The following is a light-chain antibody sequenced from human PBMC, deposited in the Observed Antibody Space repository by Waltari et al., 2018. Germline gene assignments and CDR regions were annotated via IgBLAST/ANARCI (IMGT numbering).Light chain of an antibody. CDR2: DDN. J-gene: IGLJ3*02. CDR1: SSDVGNYNL. CDR3: CSYAGSYTWV. Sequence: QSALTQPASVSGSPGQSITISCTGTSSDVGNYNLVSWYQQDPGKAPKVMIYDDNRRPSGLSDRFSGSKSGNTASLTMSGVQAEDEADYYCCSYAGSYTWVFGGGTKLTVL. V-gene: IGLV2-23*01.